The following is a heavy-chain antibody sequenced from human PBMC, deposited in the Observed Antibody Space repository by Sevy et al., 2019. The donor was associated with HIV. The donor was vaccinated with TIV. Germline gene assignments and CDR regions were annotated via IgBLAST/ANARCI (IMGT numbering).Heavy chain of an antibody. V-gene: IGHV4-34*01. J-gene: IGHJ5*02. D-gene: IGHD2-2*01. CDR1: GGSFSGYY. CDR2: INHSGST. Sequence: SETLSLTCAVYGGSFSGYYWNWIRQSPGKGLEWIGEINHSGSTHYNPSLKSRVTISVDTSKNQFSLRLNSVTAADTAVDYGARAPPVVVVPGAPSWFDPWGQGTLVTVSS. CDR3: ARAPPVVVVPGAPSWFDP.